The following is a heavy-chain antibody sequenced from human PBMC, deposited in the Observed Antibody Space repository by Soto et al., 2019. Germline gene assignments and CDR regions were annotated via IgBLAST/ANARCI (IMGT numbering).Heavy chain of an antibody. J-gene: IGHJ5*02. D-gene: IGHD3-10*01. CDR2: INHSGST. Sequence: PSETLSLTCAFYGGSFSGYYWSWIRQPPGKGLEWIGEINHSGSTNYNPSLKSRVTISVDTSKNQFSLKLSSVTAADTAVYYCARGSRRRGFSGGWFDPWGQGTLVTVSS. CDR3: ARGSRRRGFSGGWFDP. CDR1: GGSFSGYY. V-gene: IGHV4-34*01.